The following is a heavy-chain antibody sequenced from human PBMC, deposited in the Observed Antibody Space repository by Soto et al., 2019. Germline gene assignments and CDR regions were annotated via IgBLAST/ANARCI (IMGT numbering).Heavy chain of an antibody. Sequence: SXKVSFRASGYTXSNYDITWVRQAAGQGLEWVGWVNPNSGYTAYADSVKGRFTISRDNAKNTLYMKMNSLRAEDTAVYYCARGRDYWFDPWGQGTLVTVS. CDR3: ARGRDYWFDP. CDR1: GYTXSNYD. V-gene: IGHV1-8*01. J-gene: IGHJ5*02. CDR2: VNPNSGYT.